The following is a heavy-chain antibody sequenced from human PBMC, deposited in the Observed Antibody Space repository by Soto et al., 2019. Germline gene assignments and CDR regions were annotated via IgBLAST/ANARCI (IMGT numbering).Heavy chain of an antibody. V-gene: IGHV3-23*01. CDR3: AKASLLVVAADDAFDI. CDR2: ISGSGGST. D-gene: IGHD2-15*01. CDR1: GFTFSSYA. Sequence: GGSLRLSCAASGFTFSSYAMSWVRQAPGKGLEWVSAISGSGGSTYYADSVKGRFTISRENSKNTLYLQMNSLRAEDTAVYYCAKASLLVVAADDAFDIWGQGTMVTVSS. J-gene: IGHJ3*02.